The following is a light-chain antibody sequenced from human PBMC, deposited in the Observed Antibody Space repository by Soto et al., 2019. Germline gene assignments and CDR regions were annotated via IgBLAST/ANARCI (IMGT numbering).Light chain of an antibody. CDR3: QQYVSSLT. CDR1: QSVSSSY. V-gene: IGKV3-20*01. CDR2: GAS. Sequence: EIVLTQSPGTLSLSPGERATLSCRASQSVSSSYLAWYQQKPGQAPRLLIYGASSRATGIPDRLSGSGSGTDFTLTISILEPEDFAVNYCQQYVSSLTFGGGTQVEIK. J-gene: IGKJ4*01.